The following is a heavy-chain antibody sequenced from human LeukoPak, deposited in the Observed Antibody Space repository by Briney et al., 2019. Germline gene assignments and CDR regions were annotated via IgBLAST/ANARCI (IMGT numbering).Heavy chain of an antibody. Sequence: ASVKVSCKASGYTFTGYYMHWVRQAPGQGLEWMGWINPNSGGTNYAQKFQGRVTMTRDTSISTAYMELSRLRSDDTAAYYCARDNEAFVLAYCGGDCYSGIAFYAFDIWGQGTTVTVSS. D-gene: IGHD2-21*02. CDR3: ARDNEAFVLAYCGGDCYSGIAFYAFDI. CDR2: INPNSGGT. V-gene: IGHV1-2*02. CDR1: GYTFTGYY. J-gene: IGHJ3*02.